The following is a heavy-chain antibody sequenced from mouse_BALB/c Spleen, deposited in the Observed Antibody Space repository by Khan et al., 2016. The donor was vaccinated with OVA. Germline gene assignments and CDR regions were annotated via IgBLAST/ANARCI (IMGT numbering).Heavy chain of an antibody. V-gene: IGHV1S136*01. J-gene: IGHJ3*01. D-gene: IGHD4-1*01. CDR2: INPDNAGT. CDR1: GYTFTNYV. CDR3: AREASSWDFSFPY. Sequence: IQLVQSGPELVEPGASVKLSCKASGYTFTNYVIHWVKQKPGQGLEWIGYINPDNAGTRYNEKFKGKATLTSDISSTSAYMELLSLTSEDSAVSYSAREASSWDFSFPYWGQGTLVTVSA.